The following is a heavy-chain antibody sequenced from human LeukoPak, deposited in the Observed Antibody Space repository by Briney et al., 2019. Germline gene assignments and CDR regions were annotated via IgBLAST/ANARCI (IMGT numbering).Heavy chain of an antibody. D-gene: IGHD6-19*01. V-gene: IGHV4-4*02. CDR3: ARDGVIAVSGRFDS. Sequence: SETLSLTCAVSSGSISINNWWSWVRQPSGKGLEWIGEIYQSGITNYNSSLKSRVTISIDNSRNYFSLKLRSVTAADTAVYYCARDGVIAVSGRFDSWGQGTLVTVSS. CDR1: SGSISINNW. J-gene: IGHJ5*01. CDR2: IYQSGIT.